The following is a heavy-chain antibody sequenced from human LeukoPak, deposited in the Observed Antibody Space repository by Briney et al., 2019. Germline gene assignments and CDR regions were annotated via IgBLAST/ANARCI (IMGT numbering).Heavy chain of an antibody. Sequence: SETLSLTCTVSGGSISSGSYYWSWIRQPAGKGLEWIGRIYTSGSTNYNPSLKSRVTISVDTSKNQFSLKLSSVTAADTAVHYCARDDDSSGYYLAGDYWGQGTLVTVSS. V-gene: IGHV4-61*02. CDR3: ARDDDSSGYYLAGDY. CDR2: IYTSGST. J-gene: IGHJ4*02. D-gene: IGHD3-22*01. CDR1: GGSISSGSYY.